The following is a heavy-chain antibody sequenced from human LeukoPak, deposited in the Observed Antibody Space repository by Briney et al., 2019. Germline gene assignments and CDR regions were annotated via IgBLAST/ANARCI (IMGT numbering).Heavy chain of an antibody. CDR2: ISYDGSNK. CDR1: GFTFSSYG. J-gene: IGHJ4*02. D-gene: IGHD6-13*01. CDR3: TKDFSSSWYSYYFDY. V-gene: IGHV3-30*18. Sequence: GGSLRLSCAASGFTFSSYGMHWVRQAPGKGLERVALISYDGSNKYYADSVKGRFTISRDNSRNTLYLQMNSLRAEDTAVYYCTKDFSSSWYSYYFDYWGQGTLVTVSS.